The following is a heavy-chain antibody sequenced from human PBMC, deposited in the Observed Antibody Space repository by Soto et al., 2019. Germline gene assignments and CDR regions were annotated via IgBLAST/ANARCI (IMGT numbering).Heavy chain of an antibody. J-gene: IGHJ6*02. V-gene: IGHV4-59*08. D-gene: IGHD3-10*01. Sequence: QVQLPESGPGLVKPSETLSLTCTVSGGSIDGRNCAWIRQPPGKGLEWLGYVYYDGGSSYNHSVNSRLTLSMDTSKSPFSLQLRSVTAADTAVYYCVRQGIGNLHGLVDVWGRGTKVTVSS. CDR2: VYYDGGS. CDR3: VRQGIGNLHGLVDV. CDR1: GGSIDGRN.